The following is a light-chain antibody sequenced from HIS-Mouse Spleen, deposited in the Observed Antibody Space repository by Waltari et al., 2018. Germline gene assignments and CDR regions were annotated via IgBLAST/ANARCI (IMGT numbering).Light chain of an antibody. CDR1: QSVSSY. V-gene: IGKV3-11*01. CDR2: DAS. Sequence: EIVLTQPPATLSLSPGERATLSCRASQSVSSYLAWYQQKPGQAPGLLIYDASNRATGIPARFSGSGAGTDFTLTISSLEPEDFAVYYCQQRSNWYTFGQGTKLEIK. CDR3: QQRSNWYT. J-gene: IGKJ2*01.